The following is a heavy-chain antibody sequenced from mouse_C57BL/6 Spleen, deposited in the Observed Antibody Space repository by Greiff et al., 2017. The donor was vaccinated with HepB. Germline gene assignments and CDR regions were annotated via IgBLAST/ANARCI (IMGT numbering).Heavy chain of an antibody. J-gene: IGHJ4*01. V-gene: IGHV1-64*01. CDR1: GYTFTSYW. D-gene: IGHD2-4*01. CDR2: IHPNSGST. Sequence: QVQLKQPGAELVKPGASVKLSCKASGYTFTSYWMHWVKQRPGQGLEWIGMIHPNSGSTNYNEKFKSKATLTVDKSSSTAYMQLSSLTSEDSAVYYCARGDYDYDIYAMDYWGQGTSVTVSS. CDR3: ARGDYDYDIYAMDY.